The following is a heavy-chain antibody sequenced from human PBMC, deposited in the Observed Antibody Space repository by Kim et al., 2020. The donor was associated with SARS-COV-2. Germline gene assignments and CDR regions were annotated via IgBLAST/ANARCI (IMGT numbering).Heavy chain of an antibody. V-gene: IGHV3-7*01. D-gene: IGHD3-22*01. CDR3: ARVGYYESDSYFF. J-gene: IGHJ4*02. Sequence: YYVESVRGRFTISRDNAMNALYLEMNNLRAEDLALYYCARVGYYESDSYFFWGQGVLVTVSS.